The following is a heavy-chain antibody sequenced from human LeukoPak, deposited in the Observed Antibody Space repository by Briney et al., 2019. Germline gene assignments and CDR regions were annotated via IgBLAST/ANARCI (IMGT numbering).Heavy chain of an antibody. J-gene: IGHJ4*02. CDR1: GYSFTSNY. Sequence: ASVKVSCKASGYSFTSNYMHWVRQAPGQGLEWLGIINPSGGDTKYAQKFQGRVTLTRDKSTSTVYMELSSLTSDDTAVYYCARTYCAEDCSIRYFDYWGQGTLVTVSS. D-gene: IGHD2-21*02. CDR2: INPSGGDT. V-gene: IGHV1-46*01. CDR3: ARTYCAEDCSIRYFDY.